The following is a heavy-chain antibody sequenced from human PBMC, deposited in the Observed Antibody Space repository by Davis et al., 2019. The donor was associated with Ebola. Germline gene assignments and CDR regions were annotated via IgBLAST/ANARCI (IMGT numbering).Heavy chain of an antibody. Sequence: PGGSLRLSCAASGFTFSSYEMNWVRQAPGKGLEWVSYISSSGSTIYYADSVKGRFTISRDNAKNSLYLQMNSLRAEDTAVYYCARVSFFRGNFDYWGQGTLVTVSS. CDR1: GFTFSSYE. D-gene: IGHD1-14*01. J-gene: IGHJ4*02. CDR2: ISSSGSTI. V-gene: IGHV3-48*03. CDR3: ARVSFFRGNFDY.